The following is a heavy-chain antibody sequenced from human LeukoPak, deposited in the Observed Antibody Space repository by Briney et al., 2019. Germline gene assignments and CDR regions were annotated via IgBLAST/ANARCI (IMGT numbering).Heavy chain of an antibody. CDR2: IIPIFGTA. Sequence: GSSVKVSCKASAGTFTSYAISWVRHPPGPGLEWKGGIIPIFGTANYAQKFQGRVTITADESTSTAYMELSSLRSEDTAVYYCARGFDGSGLMDVWGKGTTVTVSS. D-gene: IGHD3-10*01. CDR1: AGTFTSYA. CDR3: ARGFDGSGLMDV. J-gene: IGHJ6*04. V-gene: IGHV1-69*01.